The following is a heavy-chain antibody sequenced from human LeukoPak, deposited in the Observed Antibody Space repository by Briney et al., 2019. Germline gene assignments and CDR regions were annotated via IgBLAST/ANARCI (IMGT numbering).Heavy chain of an antibody. V-gene: IGHV3-66*01. J-gene: IGHJ2*01. CDR2: IYSGGST. Sequence: PGGSLRLSCAASGFTVSSNYMSWVRQAPGKGLEWVSVIYSGGSTYYADSVKGRFTISRDNSKNTLYLQMNSLRAEDTAVYYCARGYGSGSSYFDLWGRGTLVTVSS. CDR3: ARGYGSGSSYFDL. CDR1: GFTVSSNY. D-gene: IGHD3-10*01.